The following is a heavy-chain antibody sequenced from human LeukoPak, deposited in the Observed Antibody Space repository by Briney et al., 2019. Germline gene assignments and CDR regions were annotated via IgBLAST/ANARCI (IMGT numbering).Heavy chain of an antibody. V-gene: IGHV3-23*01. CDR2: ISDYE. CDR3: ARNENSGWGYFDY. CDR1: GFIFNNFA. D-gene: IGHD5-12*01. J-gene: IGHJ4*02. Sequence: GGSLRLSCVASGFIFNNFAMTWVRQAPGKGLEWVSTISDYEHYADSVRGRFAISRDNSKDTLYLQMNSLRAEDTAVYYCARNENSGWGYFDYWGQGTLVTVSS.